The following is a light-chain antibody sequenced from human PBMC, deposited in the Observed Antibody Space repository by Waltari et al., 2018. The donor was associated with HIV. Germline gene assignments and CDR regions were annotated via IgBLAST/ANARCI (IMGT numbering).Light chain of an antibody. CDR3: CSYVGSNTWI. V-gene: IGLV2-23*02. CDR2: EVS. J-gene: IGLJ2*01. CDR1: SSDVLLYNF. Sequence: QSALTQPASVSGSPGQSIPISCPGTSSDVLLYNFVSWSQHHPGKAPQRMIYEVSKRPSEVSDRFSGSKAGNTASLTISRLQPEDEGDYYCCSYVGSNTWIFGGGTKVAVL.